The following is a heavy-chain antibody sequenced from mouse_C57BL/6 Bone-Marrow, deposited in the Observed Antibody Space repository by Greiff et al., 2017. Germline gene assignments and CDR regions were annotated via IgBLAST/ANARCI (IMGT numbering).Heavy chain of an antibody. J-gene: IGHJ3*01. V-gene: IGHV1-69*01. CDR1: GYTFTSYW. CDR3: ARWGRAQATAWFAY. Sequence: QVQLQQPGAELVMPGASVQLSCKASGYTFTSYWMHWVKQRPGQGLEWIGEIDPSDSYTNYNQKFKGKSTLTVDKSSSTAYMQLSSRTSEDSAVYYCARWGRAQATAWFAYWGQGTLVTVSA. CDR2: IDPSDSYT. D-gene: IGHD3-2*02.